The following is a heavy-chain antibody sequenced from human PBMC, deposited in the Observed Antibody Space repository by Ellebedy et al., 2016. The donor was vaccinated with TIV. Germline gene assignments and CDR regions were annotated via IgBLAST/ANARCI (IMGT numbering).Heavy chain of an antibody. J-gene: IGHJ2*01. CDR1: GFILSSYW. V-gene: IGHV3-7*01. CDR2: IKQDGSEK. CDR3: ARRYFDL. Sequence: GGSLRLSCAASGFILSSYWMSWVRQAPGKGLEWVANIKQDGSEKYYVDSVKGRFTISRDNAKKSLYLQMNSLRAEDTAVYYCARRYFDLWGRGTLVTVSS.